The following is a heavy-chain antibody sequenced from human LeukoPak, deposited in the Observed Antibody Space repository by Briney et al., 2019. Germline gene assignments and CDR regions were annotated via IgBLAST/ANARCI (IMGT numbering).Heavy chain of an antibody. Sequence: ASVKVSCKASGYTFSGPYIHWVRQAPGQGLEWMGLINPSGGSTSYAQKFQGRVTMTRDTSTSTVYMELSSLRSEDTAVYYCARGVGIVVVPAAPVDYWGQGTLVTVSS. CDR3: ARGVGIVVVPAAPVDY. CDR1: GYTFSGPY. CDR2: INPSGGST. J-gene: IGHJ4*02. V-gene: IGHV1-46*01. D-gene: IGHD2-2*03.